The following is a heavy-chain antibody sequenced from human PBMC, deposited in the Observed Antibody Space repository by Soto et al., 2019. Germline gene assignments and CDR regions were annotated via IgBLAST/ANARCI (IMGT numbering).Heavy chain of an antibody. CDR3: AREAFWSGWIGANYYYYYMDV. J-gene: IGHJ6*03. D-gene: IGHD3-3*01. CDR2: IWYDGSNK. CDR1: GFTFSSYG. Sequence: GGSLRLSCAASGFTFSSYGMHWVRQAPGKGLEWVAVIWYDGSNKYYADSVKGRFTISRDNSKNTLYLQMNSLRAEDTAVYYCAREAFWSGWIGANYYYYYMDVWGKGTTVTVSS. V-gene: IGHV3-33*01.